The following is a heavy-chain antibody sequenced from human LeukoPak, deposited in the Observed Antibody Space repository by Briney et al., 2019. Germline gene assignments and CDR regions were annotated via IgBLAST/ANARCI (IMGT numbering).Heavy chain of an antibody. J-gene: IGHJ4*02. V-gene: IGHV4-39*07. CDR1: GGSISSSIYY. D-gene: IGHD6-13*01. CDR3: RLYAAAAAGTPVPETAPFDS. Sequence: SETLSLTCTVSGGSISSSIYYWGWIRQSPGKGLEWIVSIYYSGSTYYNPSLKSRVTISVDTSKNQLSLKLTSLTAADTAVYYCRLYAAAAAGTPVPETAPFDSWGQGTLVTVSS. CDR2: IYYSGST.